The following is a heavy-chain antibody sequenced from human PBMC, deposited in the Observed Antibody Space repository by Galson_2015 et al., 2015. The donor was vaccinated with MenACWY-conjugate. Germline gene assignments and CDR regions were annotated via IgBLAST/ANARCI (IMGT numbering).Heavy chain of an antibody. CDR3: ASSEIVSS. J-gene: IGHJ5*02. Sequence: SLRLSCAASGFTFSSYWMHWVRQIPGKGLVWVSRISGDASSSYYADSVRGRFTISRDNAKNTLYLQMSSLKVEDSAVYYCASSEIVSSWGRGVLVTVSS. V-gene: IGHV3-74*01. D-gene: IGHD2-21*01. CDR1: GFTFSSYW. CDR2: ISGDASSS.